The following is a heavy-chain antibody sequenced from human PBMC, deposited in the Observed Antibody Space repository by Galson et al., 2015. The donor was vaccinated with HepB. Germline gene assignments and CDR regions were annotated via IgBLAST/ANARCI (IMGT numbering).Heavy chain of an antibody. CDR3: ARVRWFGDLLFDAFDV. CDR1: GYTFTSYG. D-gene: IGHD3-10*01. J-gene: IGHJ3*01. V-gene: IGHV1-18*01. CDR2: ISAYNGNT. Sequence: SVKVSCKASGYTFTSYGISWVRQAPGQGLEWMGWISAYNGNTNYAQKLQGRVTMTTDTSTSTAYMELRSLRSDDTAVYYCARVRWFGDLLFDAFDVWGQGTMVTVSS.